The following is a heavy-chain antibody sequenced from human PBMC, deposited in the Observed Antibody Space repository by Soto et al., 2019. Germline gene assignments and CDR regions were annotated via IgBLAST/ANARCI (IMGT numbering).Heavy chain of an antibody. J-gene: IGHJ6*04. CDR3: ARHFSLGSYDFGMDV. CDR2: IYPGDSDT. V-gene: IGHV5-51*01. CDR1: GYSFTSYW. D-gene: IGHD3-16*01. Sequence: GESLKISCKGSGYSFTSYWIGWVRQMPGKGLEWMGIIYPGDSDTRYSPSFQGQVTISADKSISTAYLQWSSLKASDTAMYYCARHFSLGSYDFGMDVWGKGTTVTVSS.